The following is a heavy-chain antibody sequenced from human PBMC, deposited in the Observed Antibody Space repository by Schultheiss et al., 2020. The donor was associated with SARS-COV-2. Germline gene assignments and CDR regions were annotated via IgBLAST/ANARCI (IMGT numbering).Heavy chain of an antibody. CDR2: IYYSGST. CDR3: ASSTVTTGYYYYYMDV. J-gene: IGHJ6*03. V-gene: IGHV4-59*12. D-gene: IGHD4-17*01. CDR1: GGSISSYY. Sequence: SETLSLTCTVSGGSISSYYWSWIRQPAGKGLEWIGYIYYSGSTNYNPSLKSRVTISVDTSKNQFSLKLSSVTAADTAVYYCASSTVTTGYYYYYMDVWGKGTTVTVSS.